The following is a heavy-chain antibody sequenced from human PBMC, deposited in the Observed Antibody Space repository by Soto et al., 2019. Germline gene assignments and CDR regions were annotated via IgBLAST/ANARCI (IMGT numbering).Heavy chain of an antibody. CDR2: IIPIFGTA. CDR3: ARSLMFYAISSFYYGIDF. V-gene: IGHV1-69*13. Sequence: SVKVSCKAPGGTFSSYAISWVRQAPGQGLEWMGGIIPIFGTANYAQKFQGRVTITADESTSTAYMELSSLRSEDTAVYYCARSLMFYAISSFYYGIDFCGQVTTVTVSS. CDR1: GGTFSSYA. J-gene: IGHJ6*02. D-gene: IGHD2-8*01.